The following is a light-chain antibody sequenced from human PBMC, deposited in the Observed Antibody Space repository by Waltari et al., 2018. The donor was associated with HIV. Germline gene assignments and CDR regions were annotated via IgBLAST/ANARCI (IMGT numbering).Light chain of an antibody. CDR3: QQLDPYPIT. CDR2: SAS. Sequence: DIQLTQSPSFLSASVRDRATITGRASQDISSHLDWYQQKPGKAPKLLIYSASTLESGVPSRFSGTRFGTEFTLTISSLQPEDFATYYCQQLDPYPITFGQGTRLEIK. J-gene: IGKJ5*01. V-gene: IGKV1-9*01. CDR1: QDISSH.